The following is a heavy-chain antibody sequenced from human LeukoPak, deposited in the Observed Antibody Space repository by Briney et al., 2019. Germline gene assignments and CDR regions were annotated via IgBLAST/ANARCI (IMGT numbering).Heavy chain of an antibody. Sequence: GGSLRLSCAASGFTFSSYAMHWVRQAPGKGLEWVAVISYDGSNKYYVDSVKGRFTISRDNSKNTLYLQMNSLRAEDTAVYYCARDGSTDTSLVINNWFDPWGQGTLVTVSS. CDR3: ARDGSTDTSLVINNWFDP. V-gene: IGHV3-30*04. CDR1: GFTFSSYA. CDR2: ISYDGSNK. D-gene: IGHD3-9*01. J-gene: IGHJ5*02.